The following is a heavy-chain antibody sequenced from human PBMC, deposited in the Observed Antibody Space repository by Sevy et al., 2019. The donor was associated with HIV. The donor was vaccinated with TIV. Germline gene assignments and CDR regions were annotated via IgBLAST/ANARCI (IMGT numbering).Heavy chain of an antibody. D-gene: IGHD5-12*01. Sequence: GGSLRLSCAASGFTFSDYWMGWFRQAPGKGLEWVANIKQDESEKYYVDSVKGRFTISRDNAKNSLFLQMNSLRAEDTGVYYCARGGRGRPEDYWGRGTLVTVSS. CDR1: GFTFSDYW. CDR3: ARGGRGRPEDY. CDR2: IKQDESEK. V-gene: IGHV3-7*01. J-gene: IGHJ4*02.